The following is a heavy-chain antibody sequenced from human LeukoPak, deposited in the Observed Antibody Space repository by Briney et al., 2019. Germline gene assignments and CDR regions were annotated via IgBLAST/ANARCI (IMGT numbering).Heavy chain of an antibody. CDR1: GFTFSNHA. Sequence: GGSLGLSCAASGFTFSNHAMSWVRQAPGKGLEWASVIGDSGGSTYYADSVKGRFTISRDNSKNTLYLQMNSLRAEDTAVYYCAKVRIAVARGAFDIWGQGTMVTVSS. D-gene: IGHD6-19*01. CDR2: IGDSGGST. V-gene: IGHV3-23*01. J-gene: IGHJ3*02. CDR3: AKVRIAVARGAFDI.